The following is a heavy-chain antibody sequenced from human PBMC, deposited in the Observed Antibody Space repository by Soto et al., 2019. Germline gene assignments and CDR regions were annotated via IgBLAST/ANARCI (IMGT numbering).Heavy chain of an antibody. CDR2: ISSSSSYI. V-gene: IGHV3-21*01. CDR1: GFTFSSYS. CDR3: ARLKTVWFGELLGFLDY. D-gene: IGHD3-10*01. Sequence: GGSLRLSCAASGFTFSSYSMNWVRQAPGKGLEWVSSISSSSSYIYYADSVKGRFTISRDNAKNSLYLQMNNLRAEDTAVYYCARLKTVWFGELLGFLDYWGQGTLVTVSS. J-gene: IGHJ4*02.